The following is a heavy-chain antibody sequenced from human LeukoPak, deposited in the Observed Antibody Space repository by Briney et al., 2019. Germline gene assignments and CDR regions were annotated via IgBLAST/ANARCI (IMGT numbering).Heavy chain of an antibody. D-gene: IGHD2-15*01. CDR3: ARAGHLLYYFDY. J-gene: IGHJ4*02. V-gene: IGHV4-39*01. Sequence: PSETLSLTCTVSGGSISSTSYYWGWIRQPPGKGLEWIGSIYYSAITYYNPSLKSRVTISVDTSKNQFSLKLSSVTAADTAVYYCARAGHLLYYFDYWGQGTLVTVSS. CDR2: IYYSAIT. CDR1: GGSISSTSYY.